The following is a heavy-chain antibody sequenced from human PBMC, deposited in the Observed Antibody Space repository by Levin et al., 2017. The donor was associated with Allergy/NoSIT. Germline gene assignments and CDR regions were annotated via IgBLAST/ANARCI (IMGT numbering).Heavy chain of an antibody. J-gene: IGHJ4*02. CDR1: GGSIRGYY. CDR3: ARDQGWNGY. V-gene: IGHV4-4*07. Sequence: SQTLSLPCPVSGGSIRGYYWSWIRQPAGKGLEWIGRIYSSGSTKYNPSLKSRVTMSVDTSKNQFSLNLSSVTAADTAVYYCARDQGWNGYWGQGALVTVSS. D-gene: IGHD1-1*01. CDR2: IYSSGST.